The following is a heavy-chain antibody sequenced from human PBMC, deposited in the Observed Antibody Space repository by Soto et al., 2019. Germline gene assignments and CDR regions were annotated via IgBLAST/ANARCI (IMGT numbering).Heavy chain of an antibody. CDR1: GFTFSSYA. D-gene: IGHD3-10*01. Sequence: GGSLRLSCAASGFTFSSYAMHWVRQAPGKGLEWVAVISYDGSNKYYADSVKGRFTISRDNSKNTLYLQMNSLRAEDTAVYYCARDLYYYGSGSYSTLDYWGQGTLVTVSS. J-gene: IGHJ4*02. CDR3: ARDLYYYGSGSYSTLDY. CDR2: ISYDGSNK. V-gene: IGHV3-30-3*01.